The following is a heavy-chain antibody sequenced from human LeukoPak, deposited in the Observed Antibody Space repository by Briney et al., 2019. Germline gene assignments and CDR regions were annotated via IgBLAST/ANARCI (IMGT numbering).Heavy chain of an antibody. Sequence: ASVKVSCKASGYTFTSYGISWVRQAPGQRFEWMGWIHTNTGNPTYAQGFTGRFVFSLDTSVSTAYLQISNLEPDDTAVYYCARDNEAANPFHYWGQGTLVTVSS. V-gene: IGHV7-4-1*02. CDR1: GYTFTSYG. CDR3: ARDNEAANPFHY. J-gene: IGHJ4*02. CDR2: IHTNTGNP. D-gene: IGHD4/OR15-4a*01.